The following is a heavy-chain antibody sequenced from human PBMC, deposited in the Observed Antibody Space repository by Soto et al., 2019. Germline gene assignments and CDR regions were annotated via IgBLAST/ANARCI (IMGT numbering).Heavy chain of an antibody. J-gene: IGHJ3*02. CDR3: ARDGSGDRHAFDI. CDR1: GFTFSSYG. V-gene: IGHV3-33*01. D-gene: IGHD3-10*01. Sequence: QVQLVESGGGVVQPGRSLRLSCAASGFTFSSYGMHWVRQAPGKGLEGVAGIWYEGSNKYYADSVNSRVTISRDNSKNTLYLQMNSVRVEDTAVYYWARDGSGDRHAFDIWGQGTMVTVSS. CDR2: IWYEGSNK.